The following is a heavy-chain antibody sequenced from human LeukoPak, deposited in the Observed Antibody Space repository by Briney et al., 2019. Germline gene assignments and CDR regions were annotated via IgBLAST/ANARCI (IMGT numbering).Heavy chain of an antibody. D-gene: IGHD2-2*02. Sequence: VASVKVSCKASGGTFSSYAISWVRQAPGQGLEWMGRIIPILGIANYAQKFQGRVTITADKSTSTAYMELSSLRSEDTAVYYCARFHTPHYGMDVWGQGTTVTVSS. J-gene: IGHJ6*02. CDR2: IIPILGIA. CDR3: ARFHTPHYGMDV. V-gene: IGHV1-69*04. CDR1: GGTFSSYA.